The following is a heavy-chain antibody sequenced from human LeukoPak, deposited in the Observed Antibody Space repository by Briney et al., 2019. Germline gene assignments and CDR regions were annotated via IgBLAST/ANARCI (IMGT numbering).Heavy chain of an antibody. J-gene: IGHJ4*02. CDR1: GATFSNLW. V-gene: IGHV3-15*07. Sequence: GGSLRLSCVVSGATFSNLWMNWVRQAPGKGLEWVGRIKSNVDGGTRDYAAPLKGRFTISRDDSKTVAYLQMNSLKTEDTAVYYCSRGVPAVIGYYFDYWGQGILVTVSS. CDR3: SRGVPAVIGYYFDY. CDR2: IKSNVDGGTR. D-gene: IGHD3-10*01.